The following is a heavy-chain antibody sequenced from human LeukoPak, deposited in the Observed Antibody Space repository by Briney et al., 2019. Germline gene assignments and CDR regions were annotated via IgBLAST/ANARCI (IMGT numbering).Heavy chain of an antibody. V-gene: IGHV3-23*01. Sequence: PGGSLRLSCAASGFTSSSYAMSWVRQAPGKGLEWASAFSGSGGNTYYADSVKGRFTVSRDNSKNTLYLQMNSLRAEDTAVYYCAKEPDYGDYFDYWGQGTLVTVSS. CDR2: FSGSGGNT. CDR3: AKEPDYGDYFDY. D-gene: IGHD4-17*01. CDR1: GFTSSSYA. J-gene: IGHJ4*02.